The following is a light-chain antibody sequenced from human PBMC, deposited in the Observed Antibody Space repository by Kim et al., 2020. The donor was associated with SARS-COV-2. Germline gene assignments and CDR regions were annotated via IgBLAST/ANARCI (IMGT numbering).Light chain of an antibody. CDR3: QQVNSYPLT. V-gene: IGKV1-9*01. Sequence: SASVGDRVTITCRASQDISTYLAWYQQYPGKAPKLLIYTASTMYSGAPSRFGGSGSGTEFTLTISSLQPEDFATYYCQQVNSYPLTFGGGTKLEI. J-gene: IGKJ4*01. CDR2: TAS. CDR1: QDISTY.